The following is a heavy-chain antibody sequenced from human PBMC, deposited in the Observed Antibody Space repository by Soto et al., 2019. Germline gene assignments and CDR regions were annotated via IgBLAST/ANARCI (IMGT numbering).Heavy chain of an antibody. D-gene: IGHD1-26*01. J-gene: IGHJ3*02. Sequence: EVQLVESGGGLVQPGGSLRLSCAASGFTFSSYDMHWVRQATGKGLEWVSAIGTAGDTYYPGSVKGRFTISRENAKNSLYLQMNSLRAEDTAVYYCAREVRATYAFDIWGQGTMVTVSS. CDR3: AREVRATYAFDI. CDR1: GFTFSSYD. V-gene: IGHV3-13*01. CDR2: IGTAGDT.